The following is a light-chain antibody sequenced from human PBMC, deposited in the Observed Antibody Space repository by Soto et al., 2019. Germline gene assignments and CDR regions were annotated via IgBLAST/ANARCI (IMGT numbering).Light chain of an antibody. V-gene: IGKV4-1*01. CDR2: LAS. Sequence: DIVMTQSPDSLAVSLGERATINCKSSQSVFYSPNNKNYVAWYQQKPGQPPKLLISLASILEAGVPERFSGSGSGTEFNLTISSLQAKDVALYYCTKYYGSPCNFGQVTKLEI. CDR1: QSVFYSPNNKNY. CDR3: TKYYGSPCN. J-gene: IGKJ2*02.